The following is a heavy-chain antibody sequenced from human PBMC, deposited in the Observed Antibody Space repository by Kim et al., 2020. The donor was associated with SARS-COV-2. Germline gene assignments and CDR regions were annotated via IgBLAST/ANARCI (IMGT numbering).Heavy chain of an antibody. Sequence: GGSLRLSCAASGFTFDDYGMSWVRQAPGKGLEWVSGINWNGGSTGYADSVKGRFTISRDNAKNSLYLQMNSLRAEDTALYYCARPYNWGSGPPFDYWGQGTLVTVSS. CDR2: INWNGGST. D-gene: IGHD7-27*01. V-gene: IGHV3-20*04. CDR1: GFTFDDYG. J-gene: IGHJ4*02. CDR3: ARPYNWGSGPPFDY.